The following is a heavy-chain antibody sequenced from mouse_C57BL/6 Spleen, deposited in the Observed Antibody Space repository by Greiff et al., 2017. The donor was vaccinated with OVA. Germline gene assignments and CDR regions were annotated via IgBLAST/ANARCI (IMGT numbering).Heavy chain of an antibody. CDR1: GFSINSDCY. V-gene: IGHV3-3*01. CDR2: TFYSGIT. D-gene: IGHD1-1*01. Sequence: ESGPSLVRPSQTLSLTCTVTGFSINSDCYWIWIRQFPGNKLEYIGYTFYSGITYYNPSLESRPYITRDTSKNQFSLKLSSVTTEDTATYYWARELIYYYVSSYSWFAYWGQGTLVTVS. CDR3: ARELIYYYVSSYSWFAY. J-gene: IGHJ3*01.